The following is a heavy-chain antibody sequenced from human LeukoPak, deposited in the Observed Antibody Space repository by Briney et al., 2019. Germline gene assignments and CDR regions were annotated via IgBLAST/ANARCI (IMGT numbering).Heavy chain of an antibody. Sequence: GGSLRLSRAASGFTFSSYAMSWVRQAPGKGLEWVSAISGSGGSTYYADSVKGRFTISRDNSKNTLYLQMNSLRAEDTAVYYCAKGGATYYYDSSGYNLFDYWGQGTLVTVSS. CDR1: GFTFSSYA. V-gene: IGHV3-23*01. J-gene: IGHJ4*02. CDR2: ISGSGGST. D-gene: IGHD3-22*01. CDR3: AKGGATYYYDSSGYNLFDY.